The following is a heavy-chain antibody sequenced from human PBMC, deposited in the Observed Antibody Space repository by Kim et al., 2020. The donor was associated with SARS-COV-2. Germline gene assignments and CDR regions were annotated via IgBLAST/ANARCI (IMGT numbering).Heavy chain of an antibody. J-gene: IGHJ6*02. CDR1: GFTVSSNY. V-gene: IGHV3-53*01. D-gene: IGHD3-9*01. CDR3: ARDEVYYDILTGPGGYYGMDV. CDR2: IYSGGST. Sequence: GGSLRLSCAASGFTVSSNYMSWVRQAPGKGLEWVSVIYSGGSTYYADSVKGRFTISRDNSKNTLYLQMNSLRAEDTAVYYCARDEVYYDILTGPGGYYGMDVWGQGTTVTVSS.